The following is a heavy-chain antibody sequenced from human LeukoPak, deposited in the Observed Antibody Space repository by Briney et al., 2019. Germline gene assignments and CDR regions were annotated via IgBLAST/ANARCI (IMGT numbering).Heavy chain of an antibody. CDR1: GGSISSSSYY. CDR3: ARERGIVGATRRVNWFDP. CDR2: IYYSGST. D-gene: IGHD1-26*01. V-gene: IGHV4-39*07. Sequence: SETLSLTCTVSGGSISSSSYYWGWIRQPPGTGLEWIGSIYYSGSTYYNPSLKSRVTISVDTSKNQFSLKLSSVTAADTAVYYCARERGIVGATRRVNWFDPWGQGTLVTVSS. J-gene: IGHJ5*02.